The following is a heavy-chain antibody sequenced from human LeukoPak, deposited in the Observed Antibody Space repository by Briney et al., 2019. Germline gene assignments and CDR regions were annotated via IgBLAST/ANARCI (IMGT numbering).Heavy chain of an antibody. CDR2: IYSSGST. CDR3: ARGGSYGGYHSY. V-gene: IGHV4-59*01. D-gene: IGHD4-23*01. Sequence: PSETLSLTCTVSGGSISSYHWSWIRQPPGKGLECIGYIYSSGSTNYNPSLKSRVTISVDTSKNQFSLKLSSVTAADTAVYYCARGGSYGGYHSYWGQGTLVTVSS. CDR1: GGSISSYH. J-gene: IGHJ4*02.